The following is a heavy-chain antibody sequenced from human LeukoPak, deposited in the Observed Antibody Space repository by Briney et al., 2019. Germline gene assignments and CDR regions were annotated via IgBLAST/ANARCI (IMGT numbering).Heavy chain of an antibody. D-gene: IGHD3-16*01. Sequence: GGSLRLSCAASGFTFSHFWMSWVRQAPGKGLEWVASINHNGNVNYYVDSVKGRFTISRDNAKNSPYLQMSNLRAEDTAVYFCARGGGLDVWGQGATVTVSS. V-gene: IGHV3-7*03. CDR2: INHNGNVN. CDR3: ARGGGLDV. J-gene: IGHJ6*02. CDR1: GFTFSHFW.